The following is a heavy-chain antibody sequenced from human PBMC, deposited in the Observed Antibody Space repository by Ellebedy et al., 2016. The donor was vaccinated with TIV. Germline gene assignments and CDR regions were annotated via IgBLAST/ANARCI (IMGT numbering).Heavy chain of an antibody. Sequence: GESLKISCEVSGFKFSGYCMNWVRQAPGKGLEWVSSISSISDDTHYTDSVEGRFTISRDNAENSLYLQMNSLRAEDTAVYYCARQTVATSVNDAFDIWGLGTVVTVSS. CDR3: ARQTVATSVNDAFDI. D-gene: IGHD1-26*01. CDR2: ISSISDDT. J-gene: IGHJ3*02. V-gene: IGHV3-21*01. CDR1: GFKFSGYC.